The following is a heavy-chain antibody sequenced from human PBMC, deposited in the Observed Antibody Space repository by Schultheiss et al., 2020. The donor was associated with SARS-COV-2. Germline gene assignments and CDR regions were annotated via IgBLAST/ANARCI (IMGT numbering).Heavy chain of an antibody. J-gene: IGHJ6*02. CDR3: ARESGGFKMVRGVAGGMDV. V-gene: IGHV3-33*08. CDR2: IWYDGSNK. D-gene: IGHD3-10*01. CDR1: GFTFSNGA. Sequence: GGSLRLSCAASGFTFSNGAMSWVRQAPGKGLEWVAVIWYDGSNKYYADSVKGRFTISRDNAKNSLYLQMNSLRAEDTAVYYCARESGGFKMVRGVAGGMDVWGQGTTVTVSS.